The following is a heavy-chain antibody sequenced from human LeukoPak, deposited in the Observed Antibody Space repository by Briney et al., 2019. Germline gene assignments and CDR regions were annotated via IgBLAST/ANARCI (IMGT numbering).Heavy chain of an antibody. CDR2: INHSGST. CDR3: ARWRGDYDALLRAGWYYMDV. Sequence: SETLSLTCTVSGGSISSSSYYWGWIRQPPGKGLEWIGEINHSGSTNYNPSLKSRVTMSVDTSKNQFSLKLSSVTAADTAVYYCARWRGDYDALLRAGWYYMDVWGKGTTVTISS. D-gene: IGHD4-17*01. CDR1: GGSISSSSYY. V-gene: IGHV4-39*07. J-gene: IGHJ6*03.